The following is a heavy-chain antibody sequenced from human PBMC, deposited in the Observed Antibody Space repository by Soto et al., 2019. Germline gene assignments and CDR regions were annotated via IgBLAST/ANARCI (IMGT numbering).Heavy chain of an antibody. CDR1: GFTFSDYY. J-gene: IGHJ6*02. D-gene: IGHD5-12*01. Sequence: PGGSLRLSCAASGFTFSDYYMSWIRQAPGTGLEWVSYISSSSSYTNYADSVKGRFTISRDNAKNSLYLQMNSLRAEDTAVYYCARGGGYSGYGYYYGMDVWGQGTTVTVSS. CDR2: ISSSSSYT. V-gene: IGHV3-11*06. CDR3: ARGGGYSGYGYYYGMDV.